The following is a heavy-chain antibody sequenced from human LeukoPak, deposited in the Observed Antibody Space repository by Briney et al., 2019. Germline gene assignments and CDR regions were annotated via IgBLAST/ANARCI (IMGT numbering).Heavy chain of an antibody. CDR2: IYYTGNT. Sequence: SETLSLTCTVSGGSISSYYWSWIRRPPGKGLEWIGYIYYTGNTDYNPSLKSRVAISVDTSKNQFSLKLSSVTAADTAVYYCARGWKEEPGTFDYWGKGTLVTVSS. CDR1: GGSISSYY. J-gene: IGHJ4*02. V-gene: IGHV4-59*01. D-gene: IGHD1-1*01. CDR3: ARGWKEEPGTFDY.